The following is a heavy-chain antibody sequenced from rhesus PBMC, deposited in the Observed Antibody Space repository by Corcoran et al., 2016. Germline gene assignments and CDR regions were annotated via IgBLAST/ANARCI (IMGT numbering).Heavy chain of an antibody. V-gene: IGHV4-65*02. J-gene: IGHJ6*01. Sequence: QVQLQESGPGLVKPSETLSLTCAVSAGSIFSSNWWTWIRQPPVKGLEGIGNIATSGGSTYYNPSLVGRVIVSRDTTKNQLSLNMRSVTAADTAVYFCASLLAGRGLDSWGRGVVVTVSS. D-gene: IGHD6-13*01. CDR1: AGSIFSSNW. CDR2: IATSGGST. CDR3: ASLLAGRGLDS.